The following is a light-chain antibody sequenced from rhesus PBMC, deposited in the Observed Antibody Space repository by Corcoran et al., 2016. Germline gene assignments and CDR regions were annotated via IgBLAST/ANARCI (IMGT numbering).Light chain of an antibody. CDR2: SNN. J-gene: IGLJ6*01. CDR3: AAWDGTLSDYV. CDR1: SSNIGSNT. Sequence: QSVLTQSPSASGTPGQRITISCSGSSSNIGSNTVNWYQFLPGTAPKLLMHSNNQRPSGVPDRFSGSKSGPSASLASSGLQSEDEADYYCAAWDGTLSDYVFGTGTKGTVL. V-gene: IGLV1-72*02.